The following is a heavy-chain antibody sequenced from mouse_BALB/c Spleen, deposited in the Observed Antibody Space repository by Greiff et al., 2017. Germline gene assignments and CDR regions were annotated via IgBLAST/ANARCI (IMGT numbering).Heavy chain of an antibody. CDR1: GFTFSSYA. J-gene: IGHJ2*01. Sequence: EVKVVESGGGLVKPGGSLKLSCAASGFTFSSYAMSWVRQTPEKRLEWVASISSGGSTYYPDSVKGRFTISRDNARNILYLQMSSLRSEDTAMYYCARGSNRDYDRDFDYWGQGTTLTVSS. D-gene: IGHD2-4*01. CDR3: ARGSNRDYDRDFDY. V-gene: IGHV5-6-5*01. CDR2: ISSGGST.